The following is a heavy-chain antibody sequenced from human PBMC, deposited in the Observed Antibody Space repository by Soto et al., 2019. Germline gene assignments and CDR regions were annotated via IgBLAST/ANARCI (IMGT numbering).Heavy chain of an antibody. CDR3: ALAPGGDHWHAYFDY. CDR1: GGSISNHY. Sequence: PSETLSLTCTVSGGSISNHYWSWIRQPPGKGLEWLGYIYKNERTNYNPSLKSRATISVHTSKNQFSLGLSSVTAADTAVHFCALAPGGDHWHAYFDYWGEGTQVTVSS. V-gene: IGHV4-59*11. J-gene: IGHJ4*02. CDR2: IYKNERT. D-gene: IGHD3-16*01.